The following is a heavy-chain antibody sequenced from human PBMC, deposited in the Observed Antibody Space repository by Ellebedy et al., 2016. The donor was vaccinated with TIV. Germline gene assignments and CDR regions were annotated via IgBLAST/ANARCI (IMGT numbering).Heavy chain of an antibody. CDR3: ARQYYYDSSGYYPDAFDI. Sequence: GGSLRLSXAASGFTFSSYAMSWVRQAPGKGLEWVSYISSSSSYTNYADSVKGRFTISRDNAKNSLYLQMNSLRAEDTAVYYCARQYYYDSSGYYPDAFDIWGQGTMVTVSS. CDR2: ISSSSSYT. V-gene: IGHV3-11*03. D-gene: IGHD3-22*01. CDR1: GFTFSSYA. J-gene: IGHJ3*02.